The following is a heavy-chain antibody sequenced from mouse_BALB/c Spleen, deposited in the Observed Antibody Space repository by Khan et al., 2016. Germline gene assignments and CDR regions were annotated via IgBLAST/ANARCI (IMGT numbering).Heavy chain of an antibody. CDR3: ARWNCDYFDY. D-gene: IGHD4-1*01. Sequence: VQLKQSGPGLVKPSQSLSLTCTVTGYSITSDYAWNWIRQFPGNKLEWMGYISYSGSTSYNPSLKSRISITRDTSKNQFFLQLNSVTTEDTATYYCARWNCDYFDYWGQGTTLTVSS. J-gene: IGHJ2*01. CDR2: ISYSGST. V-gene: IGHV3-2*02. CDR1: GYSITSDYA.